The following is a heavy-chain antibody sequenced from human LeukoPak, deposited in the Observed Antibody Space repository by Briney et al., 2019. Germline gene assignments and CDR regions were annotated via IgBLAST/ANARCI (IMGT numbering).Heavy chain of an antibody. D-gene: IGHD3-10*01. J-gene: IGHJ4*02. CDR2: ISSSSSTI. CDR3: VRGSSLWFGELSTLDY. Sequence: GGSLRLSCAASGFTFSSYNMNWVRQAPGKGLEWVSYISSSSSTIYYADSVKGRFTISRDNAKSSLYLQMNSLRADDTAVYYCVRGSSLWFGELSTLDYWGQGTLVTVSS. CDR1: GFTFSSYN. V-gene: IGHV3-48*01.